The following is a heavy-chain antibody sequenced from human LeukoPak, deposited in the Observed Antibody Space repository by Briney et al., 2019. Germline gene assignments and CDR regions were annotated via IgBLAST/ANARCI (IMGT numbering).Heavy chain of an antibody. V-gene: IGHV4-59*01. J-gene: IGHJ4*02. Sequence: SETLSLTCTVSGGSISSYYWSWIRQPPGKELEWIGYIYYSGSTNYNPSLKSRVTISVDTSKNQFSLKLSSVTAADTAVYYCAGVGEWLVPVWGQGTLVTVSS. CDR1: GGSISSYY. CDR2: IYYSGST. D-gene: IGHD6-19*01. CDR3: AGVGEWLVPV.